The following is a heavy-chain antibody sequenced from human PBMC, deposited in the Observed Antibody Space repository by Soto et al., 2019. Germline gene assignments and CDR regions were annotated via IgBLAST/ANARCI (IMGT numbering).Heavy chain of an antibody. CDR1: GFTFSSYG. J-gene: IGHJ4*02. V-gene: IGHV3-30*18. CDR2: ISYDGSNK. CDR3: SKDLQR. Sequence: QVQLVESGGGVVQPGRSLRLSCAASGFTFSSYGMHWVRQAPGKGLEWVAVISYDGSNKYYADSVKGRFTISRDNSKNTLYLQRNSLRAEDTAVYYCSKDLQRWGQGTLVTVSS.